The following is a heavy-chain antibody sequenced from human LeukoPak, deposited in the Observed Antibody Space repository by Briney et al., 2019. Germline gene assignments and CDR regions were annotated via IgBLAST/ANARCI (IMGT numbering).Heavy chain of an antibody. CDR2: IGAYNGNT. V-gene: IGHV1-18*01. J-gene: IGHJ4*02. CDR1: GYTFISYG. Sequence: ASVKVSCKASGYTFISYGINGVRQAPGQGLEGMGWIGAYNGNTNYAQNLQGRVTMTTDTSTSTAYMELRSLRSDDTAVYYCARALSGGNARADDYWGQGTLVTVSS. D-gene: IGHD4-23*01. CDR3: ARALSGGNARADDY.